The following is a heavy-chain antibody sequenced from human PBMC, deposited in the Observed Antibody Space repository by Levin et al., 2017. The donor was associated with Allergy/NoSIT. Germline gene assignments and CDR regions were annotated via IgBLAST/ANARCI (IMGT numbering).Heavy chain of an antibody. CDR2: ISYDGSNK. D-gene: IGHD6-19*01. Sequence: GGSLRLSCAASGFTFSSYAMHWVRQAPGKGLEWVAVISYDGSNKYYADSVKGRFTISRDNSKNTLYLQMNSLRAEDTAVYYCARTRGPYSSGWLRDAFDIWGQGTMVTVSS. CDR3: ARTRGPYSSGWLRDAFDI. J-gene: IGHJ3*02. V-gene: IGHV3-30-3*01. CDR1: GFTFSSYA.